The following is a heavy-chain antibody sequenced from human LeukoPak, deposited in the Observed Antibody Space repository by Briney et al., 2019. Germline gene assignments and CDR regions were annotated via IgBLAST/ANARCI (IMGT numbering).Heavy chain of an antibody. CDR1: GYTSTSYD. Sequence: PGASVKVSCKASGYTSTSYDINWVRQATGQGLEWMGWMNPNSGNTGYAQKFQGRVTMTRDTSISTAYMELSSLRSEDSAVYFCARRADHYDSSCYQHWGQGTLVTVSS. CDR2: MNPNSGNT. CDR3: ARRADHYDSSCYQH. D-gene: IGHD3-22*01. J-gene: IGHJ4*02. V-gene: IGHV1-8*01.